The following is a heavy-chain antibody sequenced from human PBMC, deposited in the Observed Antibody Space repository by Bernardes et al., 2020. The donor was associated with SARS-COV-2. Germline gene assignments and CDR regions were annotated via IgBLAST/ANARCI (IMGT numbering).Heavy chain of an antibody. CDR3: ARQPEYYYDSSGYYDY. D-gene: IGHD3-22*01. J-gene: IGHJ4*02. CDR2: TYPGDSDT. V-gene: IGHV5-51*01. CDR1: GYSFTSYW. Sequence: GESLKISCKGSGYSFTSYWIGWVRQMPGKGLEWMGITYPGDSDTRYSPSFQGQVTISADKSISTAYLQWSSLKASDTAMYYCARQPEYYYDSSGYYDYWGQGTLVTVSS.